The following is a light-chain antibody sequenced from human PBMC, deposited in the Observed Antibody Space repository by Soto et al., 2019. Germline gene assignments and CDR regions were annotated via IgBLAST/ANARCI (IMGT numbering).Light chain of an antibody. CDR1: QSVSSN. Sequence: EIVMTQSPATLSVSPGERATLSCRASQSVSSNLAWYQQKPGQAPRLLIYGASTRATGIPARFSGSGSGTEFTLTISSLQSEDFAVYSCQQYNNWPRGFGGGTKVEIK. J-gene: IGKJ4*01. CDR3: QQYNNWPRG. V-gene: IGKV3-15*01. CDR2: GAS.